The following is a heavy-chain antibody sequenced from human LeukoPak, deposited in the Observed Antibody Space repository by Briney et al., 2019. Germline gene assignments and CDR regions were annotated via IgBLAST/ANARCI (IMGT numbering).Heavy chain of an antibody. CDR1: GFTFSDYG. V-gene: IGHV3-33*01. J-gene: IGHJ4*02. CDR2: IWYDGSKK. D-gene: IGHD6-6*01. CDR3: ARAFSSSSTFDL. Sequence: GRSLRLSCAASGFTFSDYGIHWVRQAPGQGLEWVALIWYDGSKKYYADSVKGRFTISRDNTKNTLYLQLNSLRADDTAVYYCARAFSSSSTFDLWGQGTLVTVSS.